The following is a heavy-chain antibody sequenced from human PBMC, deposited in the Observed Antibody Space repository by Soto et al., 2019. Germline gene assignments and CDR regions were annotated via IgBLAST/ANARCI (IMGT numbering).Heavy chain of an antibody. CDR2: ILYDGSKE. V-gene: IGHV3-30*18. Sequence: LRLSCTDSGFSFNTYVMDWVRQAPGKGLEWVARILYDGSKEYYADPVKGRFTISRDNSKNTLYLQMDRLRVEDTAVYFCAKGLALMADHWGQGTQVTVSS. CDR1: GFSFNTYV. D-gene: IGHD2-21*01. J-gene: IGHJ4*02. CDR3: AKGLALMADH.